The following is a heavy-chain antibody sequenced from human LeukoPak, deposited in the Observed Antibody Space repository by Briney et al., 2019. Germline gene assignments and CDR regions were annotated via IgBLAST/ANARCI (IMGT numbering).Heavy chain of an antibody. J-gene: IGHJ4*02. Sequence: TLSLTCTVSGSSISSGHYWGWIRQPPGKALEWLALIYWDDDKRYNPSLKNRLTVTKDTSRNQVVLTMTNMDPLDTATYYCAHRRQYSNYCFDYWGQGTLVTVSS. CDR2: IYWDDDK. CDR3: AHRRQYSNYCFDY. V-gene: IGHV2-5*02. CDR1: GSSISSGHYW. D-gene: IGHD4-11*01.